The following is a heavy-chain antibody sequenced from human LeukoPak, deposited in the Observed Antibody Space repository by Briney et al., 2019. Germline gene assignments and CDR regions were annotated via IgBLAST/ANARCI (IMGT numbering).Heavy chain of an antibody. CDR3: AREVAGYYFDY. V-gene: IGHV1-2*02. Sequence: GASVKVSCKASGYTFTGYYMHWVRQAPGQGLEWMGWINPNSGGTNYAQKFQGRVTITTDESTSTAYMELSSLRSEDTAVYYCAREVAGYYFDYWGQGTLVTVSS. D-gene: IGHD6-19*01. J-gene: IGHJ4*02. CDR2: INPNSGGT. CDR1: GYTFTGYY.